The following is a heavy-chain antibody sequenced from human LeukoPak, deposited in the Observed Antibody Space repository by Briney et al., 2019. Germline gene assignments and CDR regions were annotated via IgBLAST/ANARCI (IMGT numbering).Heavy chain of an antibody. V-gene: IGHV3-21*01. CDR3: ARERRGVTVIIDAFDI. CDR1: GFTFSSYS. CDR2: ISSGSSYI. D-gene: IGHD2-21*02. J-gene: IGHJ3*02. Sequence: GGSLRLSCAPSGFTFSSYSMIWVRQAPGKGLEWVSSISSGSSYIYYADSVIGRFTISRDNAKNSLYLHMNSLRAEDTAVYYCARERRGVTVIIDAFDIRGQGTMVTVSS.